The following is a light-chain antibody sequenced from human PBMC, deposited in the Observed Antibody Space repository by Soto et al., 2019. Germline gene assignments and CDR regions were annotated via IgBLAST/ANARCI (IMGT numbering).Light chain of an antibody. V-gene: IGKV1-27*01. Sequence: DIQMTQSPSSLSAFVGDRVTITCRASQGISNYLAWYQQKPGKVPKLLIYAASTLQSGVPSRFSGSGSGTDFTLTISSLQPEDVATYYCQKYNSAPRDTFGGGTKVEIK. CDR1: QGISNY. CDR2: AAS. CDR3: QKYNSAPRDT. J-gene: IGKJ4*01.